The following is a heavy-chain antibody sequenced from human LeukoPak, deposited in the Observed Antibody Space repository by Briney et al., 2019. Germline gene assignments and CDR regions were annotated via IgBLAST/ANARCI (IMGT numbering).Heavy chain of an antibody. J-gene: IGHJ4*02. Sequence: SETLSLTCTVSGGSISTYFWSWIRQPPGKGLEWIGYIYYSENTNYNPSLKSRVTISVDTSKNQFSLKLSSVTAADTAVYHCARIPNTAMVNWGQGTLVTVSS. CDR3: ARIPNTAMVN. D-gene: IGHD5-18*01. V-gene: IGHV4-59*12. CDR2: IYYSENT. CDR1: GGSISTYF.